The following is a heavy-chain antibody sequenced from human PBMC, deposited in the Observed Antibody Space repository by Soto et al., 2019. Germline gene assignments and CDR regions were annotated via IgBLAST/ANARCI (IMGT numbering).Heavy chain of an antibody. D-gene: IGHD3-9*01. V-gene: IGHV1-3*01. CDR2: IDPGNGNT. J-gene: IGHJ4*02. CDR3: VRSETGYSRFDY. CDR1: GYTFTGNA. Sequence: QVQLVQSGAEVKNPGASVKVSCRASGYTFTGNAIHWIRQAPGQRLEWIGKIDPGNGNTKYSQNFQGRVTITRDTSASAAYMELNTLGSEDTSIYYCVRSETGYSRFDYWGQGTLVTVSS.